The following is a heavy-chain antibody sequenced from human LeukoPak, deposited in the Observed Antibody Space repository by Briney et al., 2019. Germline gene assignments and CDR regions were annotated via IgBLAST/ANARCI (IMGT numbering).Heavy chain of an antibody. Sequence: PGGSLRLSCAASGFTVSSNFMSWVRQAPGKGLEWVSVIYSGGTTYYSDSVKGRFTISRDNSKNPLYLQMNSLRAEDTAVYYCARDGYGTNYMDVWGKGTTVTVSS. V-gene: IGHV3-53*01. D-gene: IGHD5-18*01. CDR3: ARDGYGTNYMDV. J-gene: IGHJ6*03. CDR2: IYSGGTT. CDR1: GFTVSSNF.